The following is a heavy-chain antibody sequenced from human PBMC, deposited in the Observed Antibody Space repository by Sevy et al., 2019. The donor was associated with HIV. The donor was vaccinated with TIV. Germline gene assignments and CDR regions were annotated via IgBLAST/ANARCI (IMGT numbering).Heavy chain of an antibody. D-gene: IGHD6-13*01. J-gene: IGHJ4*02. CDR3: TWDSSWYSYFDY. Sequence: GGSLRLSCAASGFTFSNAWMSWVRQAPGKGLEWVGRIKSKTDGGTTDYAAPVTGRFTNSRDHSKNTLYLQMNSLKAEDTAVYYCTWDSSWYSYFDYWGQGTLVTVSS. V-gene: IGHV3-15*01. CDR2: IKSKTDGGTT. CDR1: GFTFSNAW.